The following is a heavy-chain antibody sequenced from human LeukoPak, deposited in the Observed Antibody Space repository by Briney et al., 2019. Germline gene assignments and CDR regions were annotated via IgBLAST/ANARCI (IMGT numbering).Heavy chain of an antibody. CDR2: INSDGSEG. CDR3: ARSSYSSPSSV. Sequence: GGSLRLSCAVSGFTFSGFWMSWSRQAPGKGLEWMASINSDGSEGYYADVVKGRFTTSRDNAKNSLYLQINSLRAEDTAVYYCARSSYSSPSSVWGQGTMVTVSS. V-gene: IGHV3-7*03. CDR1: GFTFSGFW. J-gene: IGHJ3*01. D-gene: IGHD6-6*01.